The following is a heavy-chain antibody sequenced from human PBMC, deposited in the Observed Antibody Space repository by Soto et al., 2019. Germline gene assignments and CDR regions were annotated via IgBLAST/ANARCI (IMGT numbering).Heavy chain of an antibody. Sequence: ASVKVSCKAAGCTFTSYAMHWVRQAPGQRLEWMGWINAGNGNTKYSQKFQGRVTITRDTSASTAYMELSSLRSEDTAVYYCARDMVRGVIHLWGQGTLVTVSS. CDR2: INAGNGNT. CDR3: ARDMVRGVIHL. D-gene: IGHD3-10*01. J-gene: IGHJ5*02. CDR1: GCTFTSYA. V-gene: IGHV1-3*01.